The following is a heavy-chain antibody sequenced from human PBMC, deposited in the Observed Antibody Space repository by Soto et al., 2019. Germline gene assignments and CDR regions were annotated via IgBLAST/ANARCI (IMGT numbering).Heavy chain of an antibody. V-gene: IGHV3-30-3*01. J-gene: IGHJ6*02. CDR1: GFTFSSYV. D-gene: IGHD2-15*01. CDR3: ARAGCDGGRCYTLVGLRYGMDG. CDR2: ISYDGNNK. Sequence: QVQLVESGGGVVQPGRSLRLSCAASGFTFSSYVMHWVRQAPGKGLEWVAVISYDGNNKYYADSVKGRFTISRDNSKNTRYLQMNGLRAEDTAVYYCARAGCDGGRCYTLVGLRYGMDGWGQGTTVTVSS.